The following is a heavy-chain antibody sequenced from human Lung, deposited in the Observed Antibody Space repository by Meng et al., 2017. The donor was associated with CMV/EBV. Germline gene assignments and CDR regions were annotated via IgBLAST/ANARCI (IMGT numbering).Heavy chain of an antibody. J-gene: IGHJ6*02. D-gene: IGHD3-3*01. CDR1: GDTFSSYA. V-gene: IGHV1-69*10. Sequence: SVXVSXXASGDTFSSYAISWVRQAPGQGLEWMGGIIPILGIANYAQKFQGRVTITADKSTSTAYMELSSLRSEDTAVYYCARDSITIFGVVTKNDYYYYGMDVWGQGTTVTVSS. CDR2: IIPILGIA. CDR3: ARDSITIFGVVTKNDYYYYGMDV.